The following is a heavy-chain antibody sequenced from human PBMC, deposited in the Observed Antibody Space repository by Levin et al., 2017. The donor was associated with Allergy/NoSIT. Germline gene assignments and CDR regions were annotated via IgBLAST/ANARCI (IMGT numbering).Heavy chain of an antibody. CDR1: GFTFSSYW. J-gene: IGHJ3*02. CDR3: ARSSSGYSYDDAFDI. V-gene: IGHV3-7*01. CDR2: IKQDGSEK. Sequence: PGGSLRLSCAASGFTFSSYWMSWVRQAPGKGLEWVANIKQDGSEKYYVDSVKGRFTISRDNAKNSLYLQMNSLRAEDTAVYYCARSSSGYSYDDAFDIWGQGTMVTVSS. D-gene: IGHD5-18*01.